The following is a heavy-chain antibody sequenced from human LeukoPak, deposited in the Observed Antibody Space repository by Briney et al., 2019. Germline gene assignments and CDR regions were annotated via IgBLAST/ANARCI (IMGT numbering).Heavy chain of an antibody. Sequence: PGGSLRLSCAASGFTFSNYAMHWVRQAPGKGLEWVAVISYDGSNKYYADSVKGRSTISRDNSKNTLYLQMSSLRVEDTAVYYCARGEGGYWGQGTLVTVSS. CDR3: ARGEGGY. D-gene: IGHD3-16*01. J-gene: IGHJ4*02. CDR1: GFTFSNYA. V-gene: IGHV3-30*04. CDR2: ISYDGSNK.